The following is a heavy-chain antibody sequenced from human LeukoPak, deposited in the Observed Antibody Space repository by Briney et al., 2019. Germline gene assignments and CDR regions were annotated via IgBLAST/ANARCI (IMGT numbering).Heavy chain of an antibody. D-gene: IGHD5-24*01. CDR3: ARSHVREGAFDI. V-gene: IGHV1-8*03. J-gene: IGHJ3*02. Sequence: ASVRVSCKASGYTFTSYDINWVRQATGQGLEWMGWMNPNSGNTGYAQKFQGRVTITRNTSISTAYMELSSLRSEDTAVYYCARSHVREGAFDIWGQGTMVTVSS. CDR2: MNPNSGNT. CDR1: GYTFTSYD.